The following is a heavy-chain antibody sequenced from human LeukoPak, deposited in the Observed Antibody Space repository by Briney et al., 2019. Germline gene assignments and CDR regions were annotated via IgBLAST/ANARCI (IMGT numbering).Heavy chain of an antibody. J-gene: IGHJ6*02. CDR3: ASEGNGLDV. V-gene: IGHV3-53*01. CDR1: GLTVSVNY. CDR2: IYSGGNT. D-gene: IGHD2-8*01. Sequence: GGSLRLSCAASGLTVSVNYMNWVRQAPGKGLERVSVIYSGGNTYYADSVKGRFTISRDTSKNTLYLQMNNLRAEDTAVYYCASEGNGLDVWGQGTTVIVSS.